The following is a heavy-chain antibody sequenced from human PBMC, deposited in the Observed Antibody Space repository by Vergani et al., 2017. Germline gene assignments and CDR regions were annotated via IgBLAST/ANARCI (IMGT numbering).Heavy chain of an antibody. D-gene: IGHD1-20*01. CDR2: ISASGAPT. CDR1: GFIFSTYA. V-gene: IGHV3-23*01. Sequence: EVQLLESGGDLVQPGGSLRLSCTASGFIFSTYAMSWVRQAPGKGLEGVSGISASGAPTYYADSVKGRVTISRDNSKNTLYLQMKSLRVEDTAVYYSARAYGRYDWFDYWGQRTLVTVSS. J-gene: IGHJ4*01. CDR3: ARAYGRYDWFDY.